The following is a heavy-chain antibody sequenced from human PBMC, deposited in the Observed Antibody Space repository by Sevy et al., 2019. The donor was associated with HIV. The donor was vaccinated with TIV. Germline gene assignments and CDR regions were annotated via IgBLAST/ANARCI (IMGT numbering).Heavy chain of an antibody. J-gene: IGHJ4*02. CDR3: AKGGTLMVRGVIITQKNDY. Sequence: GGSLRLSCAASGFTFSSYAMSWVRQAPGKGLEWVSAISGSGGSTYYADSVKGRFTISRDNSKNTLYLQMNSLRAEDTAVYYCAKGGTLMVRGVIITQKNDYWAREPWSPSPQ. CDR2: ISGSGGST. CDR1: GFTFSSYA. D-gene: IGHD3-10*01. V-gene: IGHV3-23*01.